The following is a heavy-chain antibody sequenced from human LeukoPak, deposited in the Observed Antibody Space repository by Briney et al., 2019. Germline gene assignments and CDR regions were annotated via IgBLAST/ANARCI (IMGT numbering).Heavy chain of an antibody. V-gene: IGHV3-21*01. J-gene: IGHJ4*02. CDR2: ISSSSSYI. CDR1: GFTFSSYS. D-gene: IGHD4-17*01. CDR3: ARGVDGDPLDY. Sequence: GGSLRLSCAASGFTFSSYSMNWVRQAPGKGLEWVSSISSSSSYIYYADSVKGRFTISRDNAENSLYLQMNSLRAEDTAVYYCARGVDGDPLDYWGQGTLVTVSS.